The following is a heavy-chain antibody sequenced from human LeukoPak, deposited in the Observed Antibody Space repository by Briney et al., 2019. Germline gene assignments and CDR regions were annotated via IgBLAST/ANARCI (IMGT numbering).Heavy chain of an antibody. CDR3: ARRYDSTLYYYNYMDI. V-gene: IGHV4-59*08. CDR1: GGSISSYY. D-gene: IGHD3-22*01. CDR2: IYYSGST. Sequence: SETLSLPCTVSGGSISSYYWSWIRQPPGKGLEWIGYIYYSGSTNYNPSLKSRVTISVDTSKNQFSLKLSSVTAADTAVYYCARRYDSTLYYYNYMDIWGKGKTVTVSS. J-gene: IGHJ6*03.